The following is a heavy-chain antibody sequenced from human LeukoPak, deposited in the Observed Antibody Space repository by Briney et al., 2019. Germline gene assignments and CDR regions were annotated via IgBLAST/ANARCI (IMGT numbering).Heavy chain of an antibody. CDR3: AELGITMIGGV. CDR1: GYTFSRYD. D-gene: IGHD3-10*02. CDR2: ISSSGSTI. J-gene: IGHJ6*04. Sequence: GGSLRLSCAASGYTFSRYDMNWARQAPGKGLEWVSYISSSGSTIYYADSVKGRFTIYRDNAKNSLYLQMNSLRAEDTAVYYCAELGITMIGGVWGKGPTDTIPS. V-gene: IGHV3-48*03.